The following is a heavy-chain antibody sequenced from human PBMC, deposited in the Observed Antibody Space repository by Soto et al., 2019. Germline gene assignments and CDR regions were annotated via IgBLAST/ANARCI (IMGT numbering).Heavy chain of an antibody. D-gene: IGHD6-19*01. J-gene: IGHJ5*02. CDR1: GGSLSSHY. Sequence: QVQLQESGPGLVKPSETLSLTCTVSGGSLSSHYWTWIRQPPGKGLEWIGYIYYSGSTNYNPSLKSRVTMSVDTSKNQCSLNLASVTAADTALYYCARGGWSLDLWGQGTLVTVSS. CDR2: IYYSGST. CDR3: ARGGWSLDL. V-gene: IGHV4-59*11.